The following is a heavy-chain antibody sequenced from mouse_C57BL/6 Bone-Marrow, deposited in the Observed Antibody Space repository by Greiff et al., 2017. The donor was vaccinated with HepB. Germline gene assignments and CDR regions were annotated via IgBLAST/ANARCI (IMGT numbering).Heavy chain of an antibody. V-gene: IGHV1-9*01. CDR2: ILPGSGRT. CDR3: ASWKKRYYYGSSPYYYAMDY. J-gene: IGHJ4*01. D-gene: IGHD1-1*01. Sequence: QVQLQQSGAELMKPGASVKLSCKATGYTFTGYWIEWVKQRPGHGLEWIGEILPGSGRTNYNEKFKGKATFTADTSSNTAYMQLSSLTTEDSAIYYWASWKKRYYYGSSPYYYAMDYWGQGTSVTVSS. CDR1: GYTFTGYW.